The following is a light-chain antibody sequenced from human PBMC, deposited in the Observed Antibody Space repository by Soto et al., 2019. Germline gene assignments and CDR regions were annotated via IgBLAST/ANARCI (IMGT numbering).Light chain of an antibody. CDR1: SRDVGGYNY. V-gene: IGLV2-14*03. Sequence: SALTQPASVSGSPGQSITISCTGASRDVGGYNYVSWYQHHPGKAPKLMIYDVSNRPSGVSNRFSDSKSGNTASLIISGLQAEDEADYYCSSYTRSSPLFGGGTKVTVL. CDR3: SSYTRSSPL. J-gene: IGLJ2*01. CDR2: DVS.